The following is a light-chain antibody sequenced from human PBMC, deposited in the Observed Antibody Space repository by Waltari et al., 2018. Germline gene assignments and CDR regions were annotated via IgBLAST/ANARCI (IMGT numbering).Light chain of an antibody. J-gene: IGLJ2*01. V-gene: IGLV2-14*02. Sequence: QSALTQPASVSGSPGQSITISCTGTSSDVGSTNLVSWSQQHPGQAPKLIIYEATKRTSGVSNRFSGSKSGNTASLTISGLQAEDEGDYYCCSYTNTHVVFGGGTKLTVL. CDR1: SSDVGSTNL. CDR3: CSYTNTHVV. CDR2: EAT.